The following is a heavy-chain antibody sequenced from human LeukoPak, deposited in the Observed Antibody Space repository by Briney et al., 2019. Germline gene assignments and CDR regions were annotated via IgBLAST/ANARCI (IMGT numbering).Heavy chain of an antibody. V-gene: IGHV4-39*07. CDR1: GGSISSSSYY. D-gene: IGHD6-13*01. CDR3: ARERWYEGYNWFDP. Sequence: TSETLSLTCTVSGGSISSSSYYWGWIRQPPGKGLEWIGSIYYSGSTYYNPSLKSRVTISVDTSKNQFSLKLSSVTAADTAVYYCARERWYEGYNWFDPWGQGTLVTVSS. CDR2: IYYSGST. J-gene: IGHJ5*02.